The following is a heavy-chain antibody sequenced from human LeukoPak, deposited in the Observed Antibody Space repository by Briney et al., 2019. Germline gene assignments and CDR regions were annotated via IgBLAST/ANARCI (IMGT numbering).Heavy chain of an antibody. D-gene: IGHD3-16*02. CDR3: ARDIGRVVDY. CDR1: GFTFSSYS. CDR2: IRSGSSYI. V-gene: IGHV3-21*01. J-gene: IGHJ4*02. Sequence: GGSLRLSCAASGFTFSSYSMNWVRQAPGKGLEWVSAIRSGSSYIYYADAVKGRFTISRDNAKNSLYLQMNSLRADDTAVYYCARDIGRVVDYWGQGTLVTVSS.